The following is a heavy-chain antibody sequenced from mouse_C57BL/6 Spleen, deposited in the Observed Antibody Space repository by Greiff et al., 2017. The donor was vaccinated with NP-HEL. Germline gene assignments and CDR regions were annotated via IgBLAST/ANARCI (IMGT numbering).Heavy chain of an antibody. CDR1: GYTFTSYW. D-gene: IGHD1-1*01. J-gene: IGHJ2*01. V-gene: IGHV1-53*01. CDR3: AGETITTVVAHVDY. CDR2: INPSNGGT. Sequence: VQLQQSGTELVKPGASVKLSCKASGYTFTSYWMHWVKQRPGQGLEWIGNINPSNGGTNYNEKFKSKATLTVDKSSSTAYMQLSSLTSEDSAVDYCAGETITTVVAHVDYWGQGTTLTVSS.